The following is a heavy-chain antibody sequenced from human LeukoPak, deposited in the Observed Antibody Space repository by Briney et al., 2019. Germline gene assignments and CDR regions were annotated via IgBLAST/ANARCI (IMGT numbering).Heavy chain of an antibody. CDR1: GFTFSSHW. V-gene: IGHV3-74*01. D-gene: IGHD7-27*01. J-gene: IGHJ4*02. Sequence: GGSLRLSCAASGFTFSSHWMHWVRQAPGKGLVWVSRINSDGSSISYADSVKGRFTISRDNAKNTLYLQMNGLRVEDTAVYYCGSSLGPLTEYWGQGTLVTVSS. CDR2: INSDGSSI. CDR3: GSSLGPLTEY.